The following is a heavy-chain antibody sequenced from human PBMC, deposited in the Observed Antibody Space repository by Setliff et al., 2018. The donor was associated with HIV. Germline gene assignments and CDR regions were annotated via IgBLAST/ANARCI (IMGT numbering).Heavy chain of an antibody. Sequence: SETLSLTCTVSGGSISSSNNYWGWIRQPPGKGLEWIGSIYYSGSTYYNPPLTSRVTMSVDTSKNQFSLKLSSVTAADTAVYYCARVGGTTWGVYYYYYYMDVWGKGTTVTVSS. J-gene: IGHJ6*03. CDR3: ARVGGTTWGVYYYYYYMDV. CDR2: IYYSGST. CDR1: GGSISSSNNY. V-gene: IGHV4-39*01. D-gene: IGHD1-7*01.